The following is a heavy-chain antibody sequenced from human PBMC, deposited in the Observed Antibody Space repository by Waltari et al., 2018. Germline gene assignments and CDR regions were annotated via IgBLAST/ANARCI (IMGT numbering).Heavy chain of an antibody. CDR2: ISGSGGST. J-gene: IGHJ5*02. Sequence: EVQLLESGGGLVQPGGSLRLSCAASGFTFSSYAMSWVRQAPGKGLEWVSAISGSGGSTYYADSVKGRFTISRDNSKNTLYLQMNSLRAEDTAVYYCAKSRYDSSGYYYVPPIWFDPWGQGTLVTVSS. D-gene: IGHD3-22*01. CDR1: GFTFSSYA. V-gene: IGHV3-23*01. CDR3: AKSRYDSSGYYYVPPIWFDP.